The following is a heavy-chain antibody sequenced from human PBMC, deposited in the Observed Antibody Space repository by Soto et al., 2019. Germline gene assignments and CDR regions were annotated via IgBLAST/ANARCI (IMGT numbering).Heavy chain of an antibody. J-gene: IGHJ6*02. CDR3: ARESIAAPRGYYYGMDV. Sequence: SGPTLVKPTQTLTLTCTFSGFSLSTSGMCVGWIRQPPGKPLEWLALIDWDDDKYYSTSLKTRLTISKATSKTQVVLTMTNMDPVDTATYYCARESIAAPRGYYYGMDVWGQGTTVTVSS. CDR2: IDWDDDK. V-gene: IGHV2-70*01. D-gene: IGHD6-6*01. CDR1: GFSLSTSGMC.